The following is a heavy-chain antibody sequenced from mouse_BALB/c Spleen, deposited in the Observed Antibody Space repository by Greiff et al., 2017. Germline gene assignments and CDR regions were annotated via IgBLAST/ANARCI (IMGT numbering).Heavy chain of an antibody. V-gene: IGHV5-6*01. CDR3: ARQDYRYDYYAMDY. CDR1: GFTFSSYG. D-gene: IGHD2-14*01. J-gene: IGHJ4*01. Sequence: EVKLVESGGDLVKPGGSLKLSCAASGFTFSSYGMSWVRQTPDKRLEWVATISSGGSYTYYPDSVKGRFTISRDNAKNTLYLQMSSLKSEDTAMYYCARQDYRYDYYAMDYWGQGTSVTVSS. CDR2: ISSGGSYT.